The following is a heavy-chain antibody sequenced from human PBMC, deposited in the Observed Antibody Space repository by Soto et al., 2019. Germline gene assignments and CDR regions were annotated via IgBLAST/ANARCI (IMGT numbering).Heavy chain of an antibody. J-gene: IGHJ6*02. CDR3: ARLLQNYYYYGMDV. V-gene: IGHV1-3*01. Sequence: VASVKVSCKASGYTFTSYAMHWVRQAPGQRLEWTGWINAGNGNTKYSQKFQGRVTITRDTSASTAYMELSSLRSEDTAVYYCARLLQNYYYYGMDVWGQGTTVTVSS. CDR1: GYTFTSYA. CDR2: INAGNGNT. D-gene: IGHD3-22*01.